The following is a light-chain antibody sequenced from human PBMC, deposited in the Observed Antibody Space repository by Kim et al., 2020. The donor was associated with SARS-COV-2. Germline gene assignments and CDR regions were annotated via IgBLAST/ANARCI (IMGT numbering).Light chain of an antibody. Sequence: PASVGDTVTITCRASQNVNIWLAWYQQKPGQVPQLLIHKTSGLQRGVPSRFSGGGSGTDFTLTIRSLQPDDFATYYCQQYHTHSTFGQGTKVDIK. CDR3: QQYHTHST. CDR1: QNVNIW. CDR2: KTS. J-gene: IGKJ1*01. V-gene: IGKV1-5*03.